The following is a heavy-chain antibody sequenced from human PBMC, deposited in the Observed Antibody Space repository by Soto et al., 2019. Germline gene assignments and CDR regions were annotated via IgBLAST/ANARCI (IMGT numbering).Heavy chain of an antibody. V-gene: IGHV4-59*01. D-gene: IGHD4-17*01. CDR3: SRVGGYYGDYPNFDY. J-gene: IGHJ4*02. CDR1: GSSISPYY. Sequence: QVQLQESGLGLVRPSETLSLTCIVSGSSISPYYWSWIRQPPGKGLEWIGNIYYSGTTNYNPSLKSRVTISVDTSKKQFSLRLTSVTAADTAVYYCSRVGGYYGDYPNFDYWGQGTRVTVSS. CDR2: IYYSGTT.